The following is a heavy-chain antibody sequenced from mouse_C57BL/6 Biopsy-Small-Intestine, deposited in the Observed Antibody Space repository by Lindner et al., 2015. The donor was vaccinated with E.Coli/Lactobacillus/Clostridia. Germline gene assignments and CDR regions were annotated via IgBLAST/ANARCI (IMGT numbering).Heavy chain of an antibody. D-gene: IGHD5-1-1*01. Sequence: SVKVSCKASGYTFTDHFIHWVRQAPGQRLEWMGEINANSGDTSYAQKFRGLVSMRRDTSISSAYMELRGLTSDDTAIYYCAREKIPAATAHGYFDLWGRGTLVTVSS. CDR1: GYTFTDHF. CDR2: INANSGDT. J-gene: IGHJ1*01. V-gene: IGHV1-26*01. CDR3: AREKIPAATAHGYFDL.